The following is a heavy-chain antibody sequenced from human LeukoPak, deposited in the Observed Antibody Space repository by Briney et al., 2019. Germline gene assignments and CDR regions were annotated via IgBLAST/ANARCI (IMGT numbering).Heavy chain of an antibody. D-gene: IGHD6-13*01. J-gene: IGHJ5*02. CDR2: IGHSGST. Sequence: PSETLSLTCAVSGYSISSGYLWSWIRQPPGKGLEWIGGIGHSGSTYYNPSLKSRITISTDTSKNRFSLKLSSVTAADTAVYYCARLNTGVLSSRTNNWFDPWGQGTLVTVSS. V-gene: IGHV4-38-2*01. CDR3: ARLNTGVLSSRTNNWFDP. CDR1: GYSISSGYL.